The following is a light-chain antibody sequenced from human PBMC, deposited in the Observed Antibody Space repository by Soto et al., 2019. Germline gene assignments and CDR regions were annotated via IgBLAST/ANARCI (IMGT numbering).Light chain of an antibody. V-gene: IGKV3-11*01. Sequence: EIVLTQSPATLSLSPGERATLSCRASQSVRSYLAWYQQKPGQAPRLLIYDAFNRATGIPARFSGSGSGTDFTLTISSLEPEDFAVYHCQQRTNWPLTFGGGTKVEIK. CDR1: QSVRSY. CDR2: DAF. CDR3: QQRTNWPLT. J-gene: IGKJ4*01.